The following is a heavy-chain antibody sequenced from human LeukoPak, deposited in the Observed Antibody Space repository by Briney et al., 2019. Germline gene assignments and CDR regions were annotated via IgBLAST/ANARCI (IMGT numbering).Heavy chain of an antibody. CDR3: ARVRYYYDSSGFNWFDP. CDR2: IYTSGST. D-gene: IGHD3-22*01. J-gene: IGHJ5*02. CDR1: GDSISSGSYY. V-gene: IGHV4-61*02. Sequence: SETLSLTCTDSGDSISSGSYYWSWIRQPAGKGLEWIGRIYTSGSTNYNPSLKSRVTISVDTSKNQFSLKLSSVTAADTAVYYCARVRYYYDSSGFNWFDPWGQGTLVTVSS.